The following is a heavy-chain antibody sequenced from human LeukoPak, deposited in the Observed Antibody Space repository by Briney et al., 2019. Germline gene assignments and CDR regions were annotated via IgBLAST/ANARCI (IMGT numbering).Heavy chain of an antibody. Sequence: GGSLRLSCAASGFTFSSYGMHWVRQAPGKGLEWVAVIWYDGSDKYYADSVKGRFTISRDNSKNTLYLQMNSLRAEDTAVYYCAKGQKYSSSSLNWFDPWGQGTLVTVSS. CDR1: GFTFSSYG. D-gene: IGHD6-6*01. J-gene: IGHJ5*02. CDR3: AKGQKYSSSSLNWFDP. CDR2: IWYDGSDK. V-gene: IGHV3-33*06.